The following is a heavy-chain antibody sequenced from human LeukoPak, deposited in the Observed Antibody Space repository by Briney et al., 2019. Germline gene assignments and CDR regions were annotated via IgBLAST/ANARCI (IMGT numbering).Heavy chain of an antibody. CDR2: IYFSGST. CDR3: ARGSSWYYFDY. Sequence: PSQTLSLTCTVSGGSISSGGYYWSRIRQHPGKGLEWIGYIYFSGSTYYNPSLKSRVTISVDTSKNQFSLKLSSVTAADTAVYHCARGSSWYYFDYWGQGTLVTVSS. CDR1: GGSISSGGYY. J-gene: IGHJ4*02. V-gene: IGHV4-31*03. D-gene: IGHD6-13*01.